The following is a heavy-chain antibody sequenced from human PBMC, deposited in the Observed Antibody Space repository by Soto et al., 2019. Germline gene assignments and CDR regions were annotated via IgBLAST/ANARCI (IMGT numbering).Heavy chain of an antibody. CDR1: GGSISSYY. CDR3: ARGRDGYKRFDY. J-gene: IGHJ4*02. Sequence: SETLSLTCTVSGGSISSYYWSWIRQPPGKGLEWIGYIYYSGSTNYNPSLKSRVTISVDTSKNQFSLKLSSVTAADTAVYYCARGRDGYKRFDYWGQGTLVTVSS. V-gene: IGHV4-59*01. D-gene: IGHD5-12*01. CDR2: IYYSGST.